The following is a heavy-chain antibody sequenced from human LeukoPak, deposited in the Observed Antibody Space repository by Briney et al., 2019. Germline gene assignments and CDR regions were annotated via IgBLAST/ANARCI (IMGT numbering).Heavy chain of an antibody. CDR1: GGAISSYY. CDR2: MNYSRST. CDR3: ARGGVAGAYYFHY. Sequence: SEALSLTCTVSGGAISSYYWSWIRQPPRKGREGSGYMNYSRSTNYNPSPNSRVTISVEASKNKFSLKLSSVTAADTAVYYFARGGVAGAYYFHYWGQGTPVTVSS. V-gene: IGHV4-59*01. J-gene: IGHJ4*02. D-gene: IGHD6-19*01.